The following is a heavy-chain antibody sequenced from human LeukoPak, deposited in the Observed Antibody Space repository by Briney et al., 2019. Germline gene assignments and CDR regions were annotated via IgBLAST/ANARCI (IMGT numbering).Heavy chain of an antibody. J-gene: IGHJ4*02. CDR3: AGGPQFTGSFPF. Sequence: QPGGSLRLSCAASGFSFNTYEFTWVRQAPGMGLEWLSYISNGGGTITYADSVKGRFTISGDSAENALYLQMNNLGVDDTAVYFCAGGPQFTGSFPFWGQGTLVAVSS. CDR1: GFSFNTYE. D-gene: IGHD1-26*01. V-gene: IGHV3-48*03. CDR2: ISNGGGTI.